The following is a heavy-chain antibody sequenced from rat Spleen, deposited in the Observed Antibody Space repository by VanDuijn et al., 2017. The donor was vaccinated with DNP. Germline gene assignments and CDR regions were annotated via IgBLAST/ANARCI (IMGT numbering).Heavy chain of an antibody. Sequence: EVQLVASGGGPVQPGRSLKLSCVASGFIFSNYWMTWIRQAPGKGLEWVASISNTGDNTYYSDSVKGRFSLSRDNAKSTLYLQMDSLRSEDTATYYCARREPNYFDYWGQGVMVTVSS. D-gene: IGHD3-4*01. V-gene: IGHV5-31*01. CDR3: ARREPNYFDY. J-gene: IGHJ2*01. CDR1: GFIFSNYW. CDR2: ISNTGDNT.